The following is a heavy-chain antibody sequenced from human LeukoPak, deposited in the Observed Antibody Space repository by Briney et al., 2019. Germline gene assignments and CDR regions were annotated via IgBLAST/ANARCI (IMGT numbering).Heavy chain of an antibody. Sequence: SETLSLTCTVSGGSLGTYSWNWIRQPPGKGLEWIGYIYYSGTTNYNPSLKSRVTISVDTSKNQFSLKLSSVTAADTAVYYCARREVATEIWTGPLDNWFDPWGQGTLVTVSS. CDR3: ARREVATEIWTGPLDNWFDP. V-gene: IGHV4-59*08. CDR1: GGSLGTYS. D-gene: IGHD3/OR15-3a*01. CDR2: IYYSGTT. J-gene: IGHJ5*02.